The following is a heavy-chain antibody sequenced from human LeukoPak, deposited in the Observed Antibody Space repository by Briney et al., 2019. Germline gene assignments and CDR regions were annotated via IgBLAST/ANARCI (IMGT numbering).Heavy chain of an antibody. Sequence: GGSLRLSCAASGFTFSSYAMSWVRQAPGKGLEWVSAISGSGGSTNYADSVKGRFTISRDNAKNTLYLQMNSLRAEDTAVYYCARETSGYYYKSYFDYWGQGTLVTVSS. D-gene: IGHD3-22*01. V-gene: IGHV3-23*01. CDR3: ARETSGYYYKSYFDY. CDR1: GFTFSSYA. J-gene: IGHJ4*02. CDR2: ISGSGGST.